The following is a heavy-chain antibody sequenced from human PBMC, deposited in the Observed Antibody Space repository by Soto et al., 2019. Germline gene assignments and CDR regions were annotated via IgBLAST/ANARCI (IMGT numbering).Heavy chain of an antibody. V-gene: IGHV3-73*01. Sequence: EVQLVESGGGLVQPGGSLKLSCAASGFTFSGSAMHWVLQASGKGLEWVGRIRSKANSYATAYAASGKGRFTISRDDSKNTAYLQVNSLKTEDTAVYYCTRGYGDYGQIDYWGQGTLVTVSS. CDR1: GFTFSGSA. CDR3: TRGYGDYGQIDY. CDR2: IRSKANSYAT. J-gene: IGHJ4*02. D-gene: IGHD4-17*01.